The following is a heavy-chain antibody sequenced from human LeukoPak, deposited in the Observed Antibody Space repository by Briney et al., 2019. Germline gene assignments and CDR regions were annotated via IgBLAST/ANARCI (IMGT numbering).Heavy chain of an antibody. D-gene: IGHD3-16*01. CDR1: GFTFSGYW. CDR3: ASSKFDTSSSFDY. J-gene: IGHJ4*02. CDR2: IKQDGSEK. V-gene: IGHV3-7*03. Sequence: WGYLRLYCAASGFTFSGYWMSWVRQAPGKGLEWVANIKQDGSEKYYVDSVKGRFTISRDKAKNSLYLQMNSLRAEDTAVYYCASSKFDTSSSFDYWGQGTLVTVSS.